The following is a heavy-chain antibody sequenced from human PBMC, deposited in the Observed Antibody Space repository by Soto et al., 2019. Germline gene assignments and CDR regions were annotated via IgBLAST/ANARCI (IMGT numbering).Heavy chain of an antibody. V-gene: IGHV1-18*01. CDR3: ARDQAPYSNGWYY. CDR1: GYTFTSYG. CDR2: INTKNGNT. Sequence: QIYLVQSGAEVKKPGASVKVSCKASGYTFTSYGIIWVRQAPGQGLEGMGWINTKNGNTHYAQKLQGRVTMTTDTSTTTAYIELRSLRTDDTAVYFCARDQAPYSNGWYYWGQGTLVTVSS. D-gene: IGHD6-19*01. J-gene: IGHJ4*02.